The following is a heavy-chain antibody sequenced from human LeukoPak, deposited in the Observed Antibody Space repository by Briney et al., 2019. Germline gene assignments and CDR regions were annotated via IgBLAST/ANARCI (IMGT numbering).Heavy chain of an antibody. D-gene: IGHD6-13*01. Sequence: PGGSLRLSCAASGFTFDDYGMSWVGHAPGKGLEGVSGINWNGGSTGYADSVKGRFTISRDNAKNSLYLQMNSLRAEDTALYYCARGTLKAAATDFDYWGQGTLVTVSS. CDR1: GFTFDDYG. J-gene: IGHJ4*02. V-gene: IGHV3-20*04. CDR2: INWNGGST. CDR3: ARGTLKAAATDFDY.